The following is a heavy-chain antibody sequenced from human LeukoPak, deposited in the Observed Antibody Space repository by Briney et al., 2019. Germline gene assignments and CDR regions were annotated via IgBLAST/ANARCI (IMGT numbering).Heavy chain of an antibody. CDR2: IDSDGSST. CDR3: ARGFTIFGVVNDAFDI. D-gene: IGHD3-3*01. CDR1: GFTFSSYW. Sequence: TGGSRRLSCAAPGFTFSSYWMHWVRQAPRKGLVWVSRIDSDGSSTSNADSVKGRFTISRDNAKNTMYLEMNSLRAEDTAIYYCARGFTIFGVVNDAFDIWGQGTMVTVSS. V-gene: IGHV3-74*01. J-gene: IGHJ3*02.